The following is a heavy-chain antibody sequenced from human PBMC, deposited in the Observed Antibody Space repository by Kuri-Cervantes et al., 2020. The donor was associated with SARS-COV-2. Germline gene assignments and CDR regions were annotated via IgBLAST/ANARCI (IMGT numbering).Heavy chain of an antibody. V-gene: IGHV3-48*04. J-gene: IGHJ4*02. CDR3: ASLDFWSGYYPDY. CDR2: ISSSSSTI. Sequence: GGSLRLSCAASGFTFSSYSMNWVRQAPGKGLEWVSYISSSSSTIYYADSVKGRFTISRDNAKNSLYLQMNSLRAEDTAVYYCASLDFWSGYYPDYWGQGTLVTVSS. D-gene: IGHD3-3*01. CDR1: GFTFSSYS.